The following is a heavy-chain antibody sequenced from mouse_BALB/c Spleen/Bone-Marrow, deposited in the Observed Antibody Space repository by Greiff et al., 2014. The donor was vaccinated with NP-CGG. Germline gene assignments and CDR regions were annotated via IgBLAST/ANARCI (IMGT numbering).Heavy chain of an antibody. V-gene: IGHV14-3*02. CDR3: ARYRLGTYFDY. CDR1: GFNIKDTY. J-gene: IGHJ2*01. CDR2: IDPANGNT. D-gene: IGHD1-2*01. Sequence: EVQLQQSGAELVKPGASVKLSCTASGFNIKDTYMHWVKQRPEQGLEWIGRIDPANGNTKYDPKFQGKATITADTSSNTAYLPLSSLTSEDTAVYYCARYRLGTYFDYWGQGTTPTVSS.